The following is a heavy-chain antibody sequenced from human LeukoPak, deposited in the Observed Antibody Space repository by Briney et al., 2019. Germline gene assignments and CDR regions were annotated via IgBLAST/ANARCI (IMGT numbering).Heavy chain of an antibody. CDR3: ARDFSDYGDYADAFDI. D-gene: IGHD4-17*01. Sequence: KASETLSLTCTVSGGSISSSYWSWVRQPPGQGLEWIGYINYSGSTNYNPSLKSRVTISVDTSKNQFSLKLSSVTAADTAVYYCARDFSDYGDYADAFDIWGQGTMVTVSS. CDR1: GGSISSSY. V-gene: IGHV4-59*01. CDR2: INYSGST. J-gene: IGHJ3*02.